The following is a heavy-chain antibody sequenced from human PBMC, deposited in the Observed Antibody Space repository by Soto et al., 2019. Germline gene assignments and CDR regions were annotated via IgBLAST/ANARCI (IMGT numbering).Heavy chain of an antibody. J-gene: IGHJ4*02. CDR1: GGSISSGGYY. CDR3: ARTDSSGYYLFDY. V-gene: IGHV4-61*08. Sequence: LSLTCTVSGGSISSGGYYWSWIRQPPGKGLEWIGYIYYSGSTNYNPSLKSRVTISVDTSKNQFSLKLSSVTAADTAVYYCARTDSSGYYLFDYWGQGTLVTVSS. D-gene: IGHD3-22*01. CDR2: IYYSGST.